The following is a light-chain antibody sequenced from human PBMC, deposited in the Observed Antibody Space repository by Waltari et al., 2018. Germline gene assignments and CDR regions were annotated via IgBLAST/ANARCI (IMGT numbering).Light chain of an antibody. J-gene: IGLJ2*01. CDR1: SSDVGGYNY. Sequence: QSALTQPASVSGSPGQSITIPCTGTSSDVGGYNYVPWYQQHPGKAPKPMISEVSNRPSGVSNRFSGSKSGNTASLTISGLQAEDEADYSCSSYTSSSTFSVVFGGGTKLTVL. CDR2: EVS. CDR3: SSYTSSSTFSVV. V-gene: IGLV2-14*01.